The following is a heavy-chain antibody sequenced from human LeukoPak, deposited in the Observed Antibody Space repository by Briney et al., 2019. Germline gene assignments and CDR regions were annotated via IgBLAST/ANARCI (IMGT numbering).Heavy chain of an antibody. CDR2: IRGSGAST. Sequence: PGGSLTLSCAASGFTFSSHVLSGVRQAPGKGLEWVSAIRGSGASTYYADSVKGRFTISRDNSKNTLYLQTYSLRAEDTAVYYCAKDSDKHGGHYDYYMLVWGEETKVTVSS. J-gene: IGHJ6*03. CDR3: AKDSDKHGGHYDYYMLV. CDR1: GFTFSSHV. V-gene: IGHV3-23*01. D-gene: IGHD3-10*01.